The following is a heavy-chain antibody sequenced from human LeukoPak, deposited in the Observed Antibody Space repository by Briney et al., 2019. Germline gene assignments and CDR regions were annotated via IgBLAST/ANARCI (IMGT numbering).Heavy chain of an antibody. CDR2: IYYSRST. J-gene: IGHJ5*02. CDR3: ARVWETETRSRRGWFDP. V-gene: IGHV4-39*07. D-gene: IGHD1-1*01. Sequence: PSESLSLTCTVSGRSISSSSYYWGWIREPPGKGLEWSGSIYYSRSTYYNPSLKSRVTISVDTSKNQFSLKLSSVTAADTAVYYCARVWETETRSRRGWFDPWGQGTLVTVSS. CDR1: GRSISSSSYY.